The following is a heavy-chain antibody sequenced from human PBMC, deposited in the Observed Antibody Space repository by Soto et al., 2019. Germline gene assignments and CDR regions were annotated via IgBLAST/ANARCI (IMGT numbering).Heavy chain of an antibody. CDR1: GGTFSSYA. J-gene: IGHJ6*02. D-gene: IGHD1-26*01. CDR3: ARADLQLQENYYGMDV. V-gene: IGHV1-69*13. Sequence: ASVKVSCKASGGTFSSYAISWVRQAPGQGLEWMGGIIPIFGTANYAQKFQGRVTITADESTSTAHMELSSLRSEDTAVYYCARADLQLQENYYGMDVWGQGTTVTVS. CDR2: IIPIFGTA.